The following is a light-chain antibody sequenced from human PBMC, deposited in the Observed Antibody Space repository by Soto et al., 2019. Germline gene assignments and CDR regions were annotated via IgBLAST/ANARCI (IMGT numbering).Light chain of an antibody. CDR2: DAS. CDR3: QQRSNWPVT. Sequence: EIVLTQSPGTLSLSPGERATLSCRASQSVSSYLAWYQQKPGQAPRLLFYDASTRATGISARFSGSGSGKDFTLTISSLEPEDFAIYYCQQRSNWPVTFGQGTKVDIK. V-gene: IGKV3-11*01. CDR1: QSVSSY. J-gene: IGKJ1*01.